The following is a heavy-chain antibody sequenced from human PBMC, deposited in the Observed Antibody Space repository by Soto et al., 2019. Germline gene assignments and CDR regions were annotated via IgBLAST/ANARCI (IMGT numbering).Heavy chain of an antibody. CDR3: ARGVDYFDY. Sequence: QVQLVESGGGVVQPGRSLRLSCAASGFTFNRYSMHWVRQAPGKGLEWVAVIWYDGSSEYYADSVKGRFTISRDNSKNTLFLQMNSLRAEDTAVYYCARGVDYFDYWGQGTLVTVSS. J-gene: IGHJ4*02. CDR1: GFTFNRYS. V-gene: IGHV3-33*01. CDR2: IWYDGSSE.